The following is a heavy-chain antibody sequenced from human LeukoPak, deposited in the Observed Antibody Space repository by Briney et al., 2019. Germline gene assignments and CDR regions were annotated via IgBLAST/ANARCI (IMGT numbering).Heavy chain of an antibody. CDR3: ARGRGVYSSSWFDY. J-gene: IGHJ4*02. Sequence: SQTLSLTCTVSGGSISSGGYYWSWIRQPPGKGLEWIGYIYHSGSTYYNPSLKSRVTISVDRSKNQFSLKLSSVTAADTAVYYCARGRGVYSSSWFDYWGQGTLVTVSS. CDR2: IYHSGST. D-gene: IGHD6-13*01. V-gene: IGHV4-30-2*01. CDR1: GGSISSGGYY.